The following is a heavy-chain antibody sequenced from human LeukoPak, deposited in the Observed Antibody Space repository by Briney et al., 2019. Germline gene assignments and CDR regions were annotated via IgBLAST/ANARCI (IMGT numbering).Heavy chain of an antibody. V-gene: IGHV3-9*01. CDR2: ISWNSGSI. D-gene: IGHD3-16*02. J-gene: IGHJ4*02. CDR3: TKDISKGPITFGGVIAPSFDY. Sequence: GGSLRLSCAASGFTFDDYAMHWVRQAPGKGLEGVSGISWNSGSIGYADSVKGRFTISRDNAKNSLYLQMNSLRAEDTALYYCTKDISKGPITFGGVIAPSFDYWGQGTLVTASS. CDR1: GFTFDDYA.